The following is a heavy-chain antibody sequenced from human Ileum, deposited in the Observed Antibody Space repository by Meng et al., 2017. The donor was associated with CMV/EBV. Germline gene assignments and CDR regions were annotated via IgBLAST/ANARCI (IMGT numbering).Heavy chain of an antibody. Sequence: GESLKISCAVSGFTFSKYWMSWVRQAPGKGLEWVANIKPDGGERYYVDSVKGRFIISRDNAQNSLYLQMNSLRAEDTAVYYCARERTTEGATSYFDSWGQGTLVTVSS. D-gene: IGHD1-26*01. CDR2: IKPDGGER. V-gene: IGHV3-7*01. CDR3: ARERTTEGATSYFDS. CDR1: GFTFSKYW. J-gene: IGHJ4*02.